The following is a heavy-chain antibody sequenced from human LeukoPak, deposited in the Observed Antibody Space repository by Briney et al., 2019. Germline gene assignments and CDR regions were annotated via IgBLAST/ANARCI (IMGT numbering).Heavy chain of an antibody. D-gene: IGHD4-23*01. V-gene: IGHV4-39*01. Sequence: PSETLSLTCTVSGDSITLSSHFWGWIRQPPGKGLEWIGTMFYTGSTYCNPPLQSRVTITVDTSKNQFSLKLTSVTAADTAVYYCARPGGGYWGQGTLVIVSS. J-gene: IGHJ4*02. CDR1: GDSITLSSHF. CDR3: ARPGGGY. CDR2: MFYTGST.